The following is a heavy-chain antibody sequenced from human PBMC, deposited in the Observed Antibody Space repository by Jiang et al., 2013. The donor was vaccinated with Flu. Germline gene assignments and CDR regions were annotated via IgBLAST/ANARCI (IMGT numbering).Heavy chain of an antibody. D-gene: IGHD5-18*01. J-gene: IGHJ4*02. CDR1: GGSISSSSYY. V-gene: IGHV4-39*01. Sequence: LLKPSETLSLTCTVSGGSISSSSYYWGWIRQPPGKGLEWIGSIYFSGNTYYNPSLKSRVTISGDTSKNQFSLNLNSVTAADTAVYYCARLEGYNYGRPFDFWGQGTLVTVSS. CDR2: IYFSGNT. CDR3: ARLEGYNYGRPFDF.